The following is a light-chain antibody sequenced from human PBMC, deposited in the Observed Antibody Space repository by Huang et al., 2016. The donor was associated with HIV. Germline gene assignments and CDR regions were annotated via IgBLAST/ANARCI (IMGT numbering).Light chain of an antibody. CDR1: RSLLHSADGNTY. J-gene: IGKJ3*01. CDR3: MQRLEFPWT. Sequence: DIVMTQAPLSLPVTPGEPTSISCRSSRSLLHSADGNTYLDWYLQKPGQSPQLLIYTLSDRASGVPDRFTGRGSGTDFTLKISRVEAEDVGIYYCMQRLEFPWTFGPGTKVDIK. CDR2: TLS. V-gene: IGKV2-40*01.